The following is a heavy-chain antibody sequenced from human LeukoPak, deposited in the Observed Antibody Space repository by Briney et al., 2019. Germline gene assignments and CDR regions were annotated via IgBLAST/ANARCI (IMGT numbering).Heavy chain of an antibody. J-gene: IGHJ5*02. V-gene: IGHV1-69*04. CDR1: GGTFSSYA. Sequence: SVKVSCKASGGTFSSYAISWVRQAPGQGLEWVGRIIPILGIANYAQKFQGRVTITADKSTSTAYMELRSLRSDDTAVYYCARIGLGYDILTGYRNWFDPWGQGTLVTVSS. CDR2: IIPILGIA. CDR3: ARIGLGYDILTGYRNWFDP. D-gene: IGHD3-9*01.